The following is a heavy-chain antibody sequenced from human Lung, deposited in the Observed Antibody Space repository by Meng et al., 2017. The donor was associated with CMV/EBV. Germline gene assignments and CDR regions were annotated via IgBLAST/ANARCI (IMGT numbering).Heavy chain of an antibody. V-gene: IGHV1-69*05. CDR3: ARDVSGDDHYYNYAMDV. D-gene: IGHD5-12*01. Sequence: SVXVSXKASGGTFSRYGFSWVRQAPGQGLEWMGGIIPIFGTANSAQKFQGRVTITTDKSTSTAYMELSSLRFEDTAVYYCARDVSGDDHYYNYAMDVWGKGTXVTVSS. CDR1: GGTFSRYG. J-gene: IGHJ6*04. CDR2: IIPIFGTA.